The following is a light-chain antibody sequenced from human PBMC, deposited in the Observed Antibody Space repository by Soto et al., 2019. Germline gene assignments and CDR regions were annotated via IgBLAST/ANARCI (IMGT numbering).Light chain of an antibody. Sequence: DIQMTQSPSSLSASVGDRVTITCRASQSIRTYLNWYHQTPGKAPKLLIYAASSLQSGVPSRFSGSGSGTDFTLTINSLQPEDFATYYCQQTYNTPRTTFGQGTRLEI. CDR1: QSIRTY. J-gene: IGKJ2*01. V-gene: IGKV1-39*01. CDR3: QQTYNTPRTT. CDR2: AAS.